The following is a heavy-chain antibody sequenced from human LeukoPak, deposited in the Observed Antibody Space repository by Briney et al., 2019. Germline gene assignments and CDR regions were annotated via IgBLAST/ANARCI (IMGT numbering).Heavy chain of an antibody. CDR2: ISSSSSYI. CDR1: GFTFRNYW. CDR3: ARDPYSGSYGNYYYYFMDV. Sequence: PGGSLRLSCAASGFTFRNYWMTWVRQAPGKGLEWVSSISSSSSYIYYADSVKGRFTISRDNSKNTLYLQMNSLRAEDTAVYYCARDPYSGSYGNYYYYFMDVWGKGTTVTISS. V-gene: IGHV3-21*01. D-gene: IGHD1-26*01. J-gene: IGHJ6*03.